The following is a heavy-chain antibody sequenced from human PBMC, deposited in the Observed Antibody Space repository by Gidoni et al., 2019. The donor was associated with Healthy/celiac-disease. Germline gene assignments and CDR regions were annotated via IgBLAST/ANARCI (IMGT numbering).Heavy chain of an antibody. CDR1: GYTFTSYA. D-gene: IGHD6-19*01. Sequence: QVQLVQSGAVVKKPGASVTVPCKASGYTFTSYAMHWVRQAPGQRLEWMGWINAGNGNTKYSQKFQGRVTITRDTSASTAYMELSSLRSEDTAVYYCASAGSSGWYRPFDYWGQGTLVTVSS. CDR2: INAGNGNT. J-gene: IGHJ4*02. V-gene: IGHV1-3*01. CDR3: ASAGSSGWYRPFDY.